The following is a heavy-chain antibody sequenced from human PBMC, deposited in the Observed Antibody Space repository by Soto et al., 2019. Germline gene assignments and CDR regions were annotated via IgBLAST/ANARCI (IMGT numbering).Heavy chain of an antibody. Sequence: GASLKVSCKTAGYTFTSYGVSCVRHAHGQGLEWMGWIRSYNNSTNYAQKLQGRVTMTTDTSTNTAYMELRSLRSDDTAVYYCARHGNGDDYWGQGTLVTVSS. J-gene: IGHJ4*02. CDR2: IRSYNNST. V-gene: IGHV1-18*01. CDR1: GYTFTSYG. CDR3: ARHGNGDDY. D-gene: IGHD2-8*01.